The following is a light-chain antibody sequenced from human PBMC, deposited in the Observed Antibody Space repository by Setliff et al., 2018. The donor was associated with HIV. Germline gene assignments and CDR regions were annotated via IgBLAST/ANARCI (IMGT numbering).Light chain of an antibody. CDR2: DVS. J-gene: IGLJ1*01. Sequence: SALTQPASVSGSPGQSITISCTGTSSDVGGYNYVSWYQQHPGKAPKLMIFDVSKRPSGVSNRFSGSKSGNTASLTISGLQAEDEADFYCSSYTSSSTLVFGTGTKVTV. CDR3: SSYTSSSTLV. CDR1: SSDVGGYNY. V-gene: IGLV2-14*03.